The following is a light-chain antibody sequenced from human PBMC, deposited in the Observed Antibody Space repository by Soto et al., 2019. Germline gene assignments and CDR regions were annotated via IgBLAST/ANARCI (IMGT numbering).Light chain of an antibody. CDR2: EVS. J-gene: IGLJ1*01. Sequence: QSVLTQPASVSGSPGQSITISCTGTSSDVGAYNYVSWYQQHPGKAPKLMIYEVSNRPSGVSNRFSGSKSGNTASLTISGLQAEGEADYYCCSFTSSNTHVFGAGTKVT. CDR3: CSFTSSNTHV. V-gene: IGLV2-14*01. CDR1: SSDVGAYNY.